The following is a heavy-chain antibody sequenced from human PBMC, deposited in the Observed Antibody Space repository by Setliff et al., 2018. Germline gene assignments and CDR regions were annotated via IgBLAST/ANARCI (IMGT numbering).Heavy chain of an antibody. V-gene: IGHV4-38-2*02. Sequence: SETLSLTCGVSGYSIRSGYYWGWVRQPPGKGLEWIEEINHRGSTNYSPSLRGRVTISVDTSKNQFSLRLRSVTAADTAVYFCARDNTMVGATDYWGLGTLVTVSS. J-gene: IGHJ4*02. CDR2: INHRGST. CDR1: GYSIRSGYY. D-gene: IGHD1-26*01. CDR3: ARDNTMVGATDY.